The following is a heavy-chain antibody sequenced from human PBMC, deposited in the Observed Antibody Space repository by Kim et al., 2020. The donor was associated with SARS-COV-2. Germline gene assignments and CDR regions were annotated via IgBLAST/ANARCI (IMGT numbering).Heavy chain of an antibody. V-gene: IGHV3-33*06. CDR3: AKVNGAYCGGDCLFDY. Sequence: SVKRRFTISRDNSKKTLYLQMNSLRAEDTAVYYCAKVNGAYCGGDCLFDYWGQGTLVTVSS. D-gene: IGHD2-21*02. J-gene: IGHJ4*02.